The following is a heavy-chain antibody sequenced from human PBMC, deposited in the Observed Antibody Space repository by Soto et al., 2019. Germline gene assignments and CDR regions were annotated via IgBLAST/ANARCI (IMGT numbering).Heavy chain of an antibody. V-gene: IGHV1-18*04. J-gene: IGHJ4*02. D-gene: IGHD3-22*01. Sequence: QVQLVQSGAEVKKPGASVKVSCKASGYTFTSYAISWVRQAPGQALEWMGWISAYNGNTNYAQQLQGRVTMTTDTSTSTAYMELRSLRSDDTAVYYCARVGRQSYYDGFPVYWGQGTLVTVSS. CDR1: GYTFTSYA. CDR2: ISAYNGNT. CDR3: ARVGRQSYYDGFPVY.